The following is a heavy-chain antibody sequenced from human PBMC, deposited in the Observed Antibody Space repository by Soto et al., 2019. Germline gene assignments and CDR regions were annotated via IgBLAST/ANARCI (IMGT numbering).Heavy chain of an antibody. CDR2: INPNSGGT. Sequence: ASVKVSCKASGYTFTGYYMHWVRQAPGQGLEWMGWINPNSGGTNYAQKFQGWVTMTRDTSISTAYMELSRLRSDDTAVYYCARDGHDFWSGYYRSHHYYYYGMDVWGQGTTVTVSS. J-gene: IGHJ6*02. CDR3: ARDGHDFWSGYYRSHHYYYYGMDV. V-gene: IGHV1-2*04. D-gene: IGHD3-3*01. CDR1: GYTFTGYY.